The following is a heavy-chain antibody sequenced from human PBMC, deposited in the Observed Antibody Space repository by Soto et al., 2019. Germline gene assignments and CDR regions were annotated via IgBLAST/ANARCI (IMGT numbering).Heavy chain of an antibody. CDR1: GFTFSSYA. V-gene: IGHV3-23*01. CDR3: AKVQQKYSSGWTMDY. Sequence: GSLRLSCAASGFTFSSYAMSWVRQAPGKGLEWVSAISGSGGSTYYADSVKGRFTISRDNSKNTLYLQMNSLRAEDTAVYYCAKVQQKYSSGWTMDYWGQGTLVTVSS. J-gene: IGHJ4*02. D-gene: IGHD6-19*01. CDR2: ISGSGGST.